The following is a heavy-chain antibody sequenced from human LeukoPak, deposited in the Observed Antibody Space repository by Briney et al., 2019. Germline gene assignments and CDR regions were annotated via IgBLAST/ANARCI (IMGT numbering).Heavy chain of an antibody. J-gene: IGHJ5*02. D-gene: IGHD1-14*01. CDR3: ATDVSIPGGPDPRTYNWFDP. CDR1: GYTFTDYY. V-gene: IGHV1-69-2*01. CDR2: VDPEDGGT. Sequence: ASVKVSCKVSGYTFTDYYMHWVRQAPGKGLEWMGLVDPEDGGTIYAEKFQGRVTITGDTSTDTAYMKLSSLRSEDTAVYYCATDVSIPGGPDPRTYNWFDPWGQGTLVTVSS.